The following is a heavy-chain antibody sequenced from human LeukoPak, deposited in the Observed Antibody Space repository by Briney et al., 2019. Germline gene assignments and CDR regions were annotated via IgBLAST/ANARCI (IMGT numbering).Heavy chain of an antibody. V-gene: IGHV1-2*02. CDR3: AVAPGDY. J-gene: IGHJ4*02. CDR1: GYTFSSYA. D-gene: IGHD2-21*01. Sequence: ASVKVSCKASGYTFSSYAMNWVRQAPGQGLEWMGWINPNTGDTHYALQFQGRVTLTRDTSITTVYMELSRLTSDDTAIFYCAVAPGDYWGQGTLVTVSS. CDR2: INPNTGDT.